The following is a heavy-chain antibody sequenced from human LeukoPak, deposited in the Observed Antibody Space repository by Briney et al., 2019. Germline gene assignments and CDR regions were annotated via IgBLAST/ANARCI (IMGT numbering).Heavy chain of an antibody. V-gene: IGHV3-21*04. Sequence: GGSLRLSCAASGFTFSSYSMNWVRQAPGKGLEWVSSISSSSSYIYYADSVKGRFTISRDNSKNTLYLQMNSLRAEDTAVYYCAKEGITMVQGVIITRYYFDYWGQGTLVTVSS. CDR2: ISSSSSYI. CDR1: GFTFSSYS. CDR3: AKEGITMVQGVIITRYYFDY. J-gene: IGHJ4*02. D-gene: IGHD3-10*01.